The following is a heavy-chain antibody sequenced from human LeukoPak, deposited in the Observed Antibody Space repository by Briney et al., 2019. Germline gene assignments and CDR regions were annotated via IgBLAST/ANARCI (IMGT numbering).Heavy chain of an antibody. CDR2: ISVSGSGT. D-gene: IGHD2-2*01. CDR3: AKVTTDCSSTSCFLPYAFDF. V-gene: IGHV3-23*01. CDR1: GFTFNISA. Sequence: GGSLRLSCGPSGFTFNISAINWVRQAPGKGLEWVSSISVSGSGTFYADSVKGRFAISRDNSRNMVFLLMNTLRAEDTAIYYCAKVTTDCSSTSCFLPYAFDFWGQGTMVAVSS. J-gene: IGHJ3*01.